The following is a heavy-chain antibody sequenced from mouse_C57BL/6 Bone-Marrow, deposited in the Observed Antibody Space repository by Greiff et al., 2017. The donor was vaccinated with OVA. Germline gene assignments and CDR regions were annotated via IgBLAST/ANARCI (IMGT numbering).Heavy chain of an antibody. CDR3: ARWDFAY. D-gene: IGHD4-1*01. CDR1: GFSLTSYG. CDR2: IWSGGST. Sequence: QVHVKQSGPGLVQPSQSLSITCTVSGFSLTSYGVHWVRQSPGKGLEWLGVIWSGGSTDYNAAFISRLSISKDNSKSQVFFKMNSLQADDTAIYYCARWDFAYWGQGTLVTVSA. J-gene: IGHJ3*01. V-gene: IGHV2-2*01.